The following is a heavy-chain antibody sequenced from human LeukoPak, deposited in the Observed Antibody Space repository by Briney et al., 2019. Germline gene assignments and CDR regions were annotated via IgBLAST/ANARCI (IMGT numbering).Heavy chain of an antibody. CDR2: ISSSGSTI. V-gene: IGHV3-11*01. Sequence: GGSLRLSCAASGFTFSDYYMSWIRQAPGKGLEWVSYISSSGSTIYYADSVKGRFTISRDNAKNSLYLQMNSLRAEDTALYYCAKDIGSYGSGSYYSWGQGTLVTVSS. J-gene: IGHJ4*02. D-gene: IGHD3-10*01. CDR1: GFTFSDYY. CDR3: AKDIGSYGSGSYYS.